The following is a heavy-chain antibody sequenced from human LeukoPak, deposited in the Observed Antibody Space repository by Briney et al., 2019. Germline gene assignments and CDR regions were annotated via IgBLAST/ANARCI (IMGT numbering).Heavy chain of an antibody. CDR1: GGSISSSSYY. Sequence: PSETLSLTCSVSGGSISSSSYYWGWIRQPPGKGLEWIGSIFYSGTTYYNPSLKSRVTISVGTSKDHFSLKLTSVTAADTAVYHCARQESSSFGFDYWGQGTLVTVSS. CDR3: ARQESSSFGFDY. J-gene: IGHJ4*02. V-gene: IGHV4-39*01. D-gene: IGHD6-13*01. CDR2: IFYSGTT.